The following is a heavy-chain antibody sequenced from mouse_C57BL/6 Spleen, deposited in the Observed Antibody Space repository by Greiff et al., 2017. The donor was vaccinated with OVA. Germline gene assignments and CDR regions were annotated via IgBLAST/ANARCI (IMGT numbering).Heavy chain of an antibody. CDR2: INPSNGGT. D-gene: IGHD1-1*01. CDR3: AIRATVVDFDY. CDR1: GYTFTSYW. J-gene: IGHJ2*01. Sequence: QVKLQQPGTELVKPGASVKLSCTASGYTFTSYWMHWVKQRPGQGLEWIGNINPSNGGTNYNEKFKSMATLTVDKSYSTAYMQLSSLTSVDSAVYYCAIRATVVDFDYWGQGTTLTVSS. V-gene: IGHV1-53*01.